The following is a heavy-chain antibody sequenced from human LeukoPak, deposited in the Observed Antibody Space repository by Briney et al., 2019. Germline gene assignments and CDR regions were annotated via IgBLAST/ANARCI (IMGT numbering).Heavy chain of an antibody. D-gene: IGHD6-13*01. CDR1: GYTFTTYG. CDR3: ARDPVPATGTAEYFQH. CDR2: ISAYNGNT. V-gene: IGHV1-18*01. Sequence: GASVKVSCKASGYTFTTYGITWVRQAPGQGLEWMGWISAYNGNTHFAQKLQGRLSLTTDTSTSTAYMELRSLTSDDTALYYCARDPVPATGTAEYFQHWGQGTLVTVSS. J-gene: IGHJ1*01.